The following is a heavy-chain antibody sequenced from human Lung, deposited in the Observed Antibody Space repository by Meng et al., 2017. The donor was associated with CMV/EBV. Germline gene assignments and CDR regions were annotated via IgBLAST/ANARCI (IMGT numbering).Heavy chain of an antibody. CDR2: ISYDGSNK. J-gene: IGHJ5*02. CDR3: ARGWGLYRWFDP. V-gene: IGHV3-30-3*01. CDR1: GFTFSRYA. Sequence: CAASGFTFSRYAMHWVRQAPGKGLEWVAVISYDGSNKYYADSVKGRFTISRDNSKDTLYLQMNSLRAEDTAVYYCARGWGLYRWFDPWGQGTLVTVSS. D-gene: IGHD1-1*01.